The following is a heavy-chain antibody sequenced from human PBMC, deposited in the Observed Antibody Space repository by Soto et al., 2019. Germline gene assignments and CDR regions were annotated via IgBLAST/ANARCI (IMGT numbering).Heavy chain of an antibody. V-gene: IGHV1-46*01. Sequence: QVQLVQSGAEVKKPGASVKVSCKASGYTFTSYYMHWVRQAPGQGLEWMGIINPSGGSTSYAQKFQGRVNMTRDTSTSTVYMELSSLRSEDTAVYYCARDPVMITFGGVIVYPRGAFDIWGQGTMVTVSS. D-gene: IGHD3-16*02. J-gene: IGHJ3*02. CDR2: INPSGGST. CDR3: ARDPVMITFGGVIVYPRGAFDI. CDR1: GYTFTSYY.